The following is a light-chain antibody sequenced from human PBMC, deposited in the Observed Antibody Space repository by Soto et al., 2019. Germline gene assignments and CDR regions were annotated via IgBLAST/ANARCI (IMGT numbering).Light chain of an antibody. V-gene: IGKV1-39*01. CDR3: QQTRSGIT. CDR2: AAS. CDR1: QSISSY. Sequence: DIQMTQSPSSLSASVGDRVHITGRATQSISSYLNWYQQQPGKAPKLLVYAASKLQSGVPSRFRGSGSGTDFTLTIDTLQPDDFASYYCQQTRSGITFGQGTRLEIK. J-gene: IGKJ5*01.